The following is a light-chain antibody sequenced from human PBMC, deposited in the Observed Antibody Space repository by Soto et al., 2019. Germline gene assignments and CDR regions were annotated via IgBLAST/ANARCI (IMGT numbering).Light chain of an antibody. V-gene: IGLV1-40*01. CDR1: SSNIGAGYD. CDR3: QSYDNSLSVHVV. J-gene: IGLJ2*01. Sequence: QAVVTQPPSVSGAPGQRVTISCTGTSSNIGAGYDVHWYQQVPGTSPKLLIFVNSNRPSGVPDRFSGSKSGTSASLAITGLQAEDEADYYCQSYDNSLSVHVVFGGGTQLTV. CDR2: VNS.